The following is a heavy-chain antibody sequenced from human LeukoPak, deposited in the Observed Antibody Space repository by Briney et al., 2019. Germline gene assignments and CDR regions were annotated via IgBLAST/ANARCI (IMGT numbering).Heavy chain of an antibody. J-gene: IGHJ4*02. Sequence: SETLSLTCTVSGGSISSYYWSWIRQPPGKGLEWIGYIYYSGSTNYNPSLKSRVTISVDTPKNQFSLKLSSVTAADTAVYYCAREGSSSGWYDYWGQGTLVTVSS. V-gene: IGHV4-59*01. CDR1: GGSISSYY. CDR3: AREGSSSGWYDY. D-gene: IGHD6-19*01. CDR2: IYYSGST.